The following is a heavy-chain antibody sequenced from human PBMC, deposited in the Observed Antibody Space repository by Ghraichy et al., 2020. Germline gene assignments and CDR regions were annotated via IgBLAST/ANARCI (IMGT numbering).Heavy chain of an antibody. J-gene: IGHJ2*01. CDR1: GYSFSSHF. CDR3: VRDFGSPLTNDWFFDL. CDR2: INPRHEST. D-gene: IGHD3-16*01. V-gene: IGHV1-46*01. Sequence: ASVKVSCKASGYSFSSHFIHWVRQAPGQGLEWMGTINPRHESTTYAQKFQGRLTMTSDASTTTLYMELRSLRSEDTAIYFCVRDFGSPLTNDWFFDLWGRGTLVTISS.